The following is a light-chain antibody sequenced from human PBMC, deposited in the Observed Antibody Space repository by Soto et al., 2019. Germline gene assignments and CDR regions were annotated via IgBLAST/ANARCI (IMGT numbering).Light chain of an antibody. V-gene: IGLV2-14*01. CDR1: SNDVGDYKH. Sequence: QSVLTQPASVSGSPGQSITISCTGTSNDVGDYKHVSWYQQSPGKVPKLLIYNVNNRPSGVSDRFSGSRSGYTASLTISGLQAEDESDYFCSSSSSGGLYVFGTGTKVT. J-gene: IGLJ1*01. CDR3: SSSSSGGLYV. CDR2: NVN.